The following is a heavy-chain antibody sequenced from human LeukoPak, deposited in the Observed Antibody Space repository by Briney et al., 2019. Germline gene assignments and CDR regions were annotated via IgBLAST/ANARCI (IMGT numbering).Heavy chain of an antibody. CDR3: ARAYYDSSGLYYYYYYGMGV. D-gene: IGHD3-22*01. CDR1: GYTFTSYA. Sequence: ASVTVSCKASGYTFTSYAMHWVRQAPGQRLEWMGWINAGNGNTKYSQKFQGRVTITRDTSASTAYMELSSLRSEDTAVYYCARAYYDSSGLYYYYYYGMGVWGQGTTVTVSS. J-gene: IGHJ6*02. CDR2: INAGNGNT. V-gene: IGHV1-3*01.